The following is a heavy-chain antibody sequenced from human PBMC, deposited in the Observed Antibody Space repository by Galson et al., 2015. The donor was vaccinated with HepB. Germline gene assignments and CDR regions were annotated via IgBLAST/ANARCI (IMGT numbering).Heavy chain of an antibody. CDR2: ISYDGSNK. V-gene: IGHV3-30-3*01. J-gene: IGHJ3*02. Sequence: SLRLSCAASGFTFSSYAMHWVRQAPGKGLEWVAVISYDGSNKYYADSVKGRFTISRDNSKNTLYLQMNSLRAEDTAVYYCARGGVQKGGHRYDFWSGYYSLNAFDIWGQGTMVTVSS. CDR3: ARGGVQKGGHRYDFWSGYYSLNAFDI. D-gene: IGHD3-3*01. CDR1: GFTFSSYA.